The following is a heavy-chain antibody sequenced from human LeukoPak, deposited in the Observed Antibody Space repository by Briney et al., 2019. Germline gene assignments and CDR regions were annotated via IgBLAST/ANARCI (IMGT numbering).Heavy chain of an antibody. D-gene: IGHD6-13*01. Sequence: TPSRTLSLTCTVSGGSISSGGYYWSWIRQHPGKGLEWIGYIYYSGSTYYNPSLKSRVTISVDTSKNQFSLKLSSVTAADTAVYYCARAIAAAGLDYWGQGTLVTVSS. V-gene: IGHV4-31*03. CDR2: IYYSGST. CDR1: GGSISSGGYY. CDR3: ARAIAAAGLDY. J-gene: IGHJ4*02.